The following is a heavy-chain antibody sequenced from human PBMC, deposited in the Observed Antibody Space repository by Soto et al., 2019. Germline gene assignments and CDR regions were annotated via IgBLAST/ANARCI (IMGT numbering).Heavy chain of an antibody. CDR3: VRDPRRTSIEGGSSRACWFDS. CDR1: GFNFGSHG. CDR2: LWFDGSNE. D-gene: IGHD3-10*01. J-gene: IGHJ5*02. Sequence: QVHLVESGGGVVQPGTSLRLSCTASGFNFGSHGMHWVRQAPGKGLEWVAVLWFDGSNEYYADSVRGRFTISRDNAKNTLYLQMSSLGVDDTAVYYCVRDPRRTSIEGGSSRACWFDSWGQGALVTVAS. V-gene: IGHV3-33*01.